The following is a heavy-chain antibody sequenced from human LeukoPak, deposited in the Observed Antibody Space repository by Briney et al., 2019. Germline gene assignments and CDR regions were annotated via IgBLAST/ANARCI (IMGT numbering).Heavy chain of an antibody. V-gene: IGHV3-21*01. CDR3: ARDLGLDDFWSGSNWFDP. J-gene: IGHJ5*02. CDR1: GFTFSSYS. D-gene: IGHD3-3*01. CDR2: ISSSSSYI. Sequence: GGSLRLSCAASGFTFSSYSMNWVRQAPGKGLEWVSSISSSSSYIYYADSVKGRFTISRDNAENSLYLQMNSLRAEDTAVYYCARDLGLDDFWSGSNWFDPWGQGTLVTVSS.